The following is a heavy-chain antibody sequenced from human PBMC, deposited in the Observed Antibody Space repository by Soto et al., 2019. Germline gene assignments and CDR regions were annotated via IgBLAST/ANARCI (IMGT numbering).Heavy chain of an antibody. CDR3: ARGGYCSNTSCYRYGMDV. D-gene: IGHD2-2*03. Sequence: PGGSLRLSCAASGFTFSSYAMHWVRQAPGRGLEWVTVISYDGSNKYYADSVKGRFTNSRDNSKNTLFLQMNSLRDEDTAEYYCARGGYCSNTSCYRYGMDVWGQGTTVTVSS. CDR1: GFTFSSYA. V-gene: IGHV3-30-3*01. CDR2: ISYDGSNK. J-gene: IGHJ6*02.